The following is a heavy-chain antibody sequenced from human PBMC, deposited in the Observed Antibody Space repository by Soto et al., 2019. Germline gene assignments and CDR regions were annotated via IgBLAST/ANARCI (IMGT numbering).Heavy chain of an antibody. CDR1: GGSISSSSYY. CDR2: IYYSGST. CDR3: ARPTYDFWSGYYGPHYYYYGMDV. D-gene: IGHD3-3*01. Sequence: PSETLSLTCTVSGGSISSSSYYWGWIRQPPGKGLEWIGSIYYSGSTYYNPSLKSRVTISVDTSKTQFSLKLSSVTATDTAVHYCARPTYDFWSGYYGPHYYYYGMDVWGQGTTVTVSS. V-gene: IGHV4-39*01. J-gene: IGHJ6*02.